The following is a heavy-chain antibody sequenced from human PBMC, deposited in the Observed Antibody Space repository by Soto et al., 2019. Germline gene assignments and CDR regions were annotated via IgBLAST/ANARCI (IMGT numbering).Heavy chain of an antibody. Sequence: ASVKVSCKASGYTFTGYYLHWVRQAPGQDLEWMGWINPNSGITSSAQKFQGRVTMTRDTSITTAYMELSRLNSDDTAVYYCARKEMTTLQDFAYWGQGTQVTVYS. D-gene: IGHD3-16*01. V-gene: IGHV1-2*02. J-gene: IGHJ4*02. CDR1: GYTFTGYY. CDR2: INPNSGIT. CDR3: ARKEMTTLQDFAY.